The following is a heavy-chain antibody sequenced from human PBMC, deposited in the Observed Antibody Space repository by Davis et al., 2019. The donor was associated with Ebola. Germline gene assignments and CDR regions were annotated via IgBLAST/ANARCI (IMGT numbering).Heavy chain of an antibody. J-gene: IGHJ5*02. D-gene: IGHD4-17*01. CDR1: GFTFSSYA. CDR2: ISYDGSNK. V-gene: IGHV3-30-3*01. Sequence: GESLKISCAASGFTFSSYAMHWVRQAPGKGLEWVAVISYDGSNKYYADSVKGRFTISRDNSKNTLYLQMNSLRAEDTAVYYCARDLSYGDYVLLDPWGQGTLVTVSS. CDR3: ARDLSYGDYVLLDP.